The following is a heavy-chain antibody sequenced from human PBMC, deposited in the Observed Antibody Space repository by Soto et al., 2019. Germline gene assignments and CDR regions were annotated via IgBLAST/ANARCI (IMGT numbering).Heavy chain of an antibody. CDR1: GYTFTGYY. Sequence: ASVNVSCKSSGYTFTGYYMHWVRQAPGQGLECMGWINPNNGGTNYAQKFQGRVTMTRDTSISTAYMEVSRLRSDDTAVYYCARGRNFYGSGEVDYWGQGTLVTVSS. CDR2: INPNNGGT. J-gene: IGHJ4*02. V-gene: IGHV1-2*02. CDR3: ARGRNFYGSGEVDY. D-gene: IGHD3-10*01.